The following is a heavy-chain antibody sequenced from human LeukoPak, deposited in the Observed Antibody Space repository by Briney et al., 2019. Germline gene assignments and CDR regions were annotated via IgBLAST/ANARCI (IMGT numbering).Heavy chain of an antibody. CDR3: ARGAIVGANFDY. D-gene: IGHD1-26*01. Sequence: GRSLRLSCAASGFTFSSYAMHWVRQAPGKGLEWVAVISYDGSNKYYADSVKGRFTISRDNSKNTLYLQMNSLRAEDTAVYYCARGAIVGANFDYWGQGTLVTVSS. CDR1: GFTFSSYA. V-gene: IGHV3-30-3*01. J-gene: IGHJ4*02. CDR2: ISYDGSNK.